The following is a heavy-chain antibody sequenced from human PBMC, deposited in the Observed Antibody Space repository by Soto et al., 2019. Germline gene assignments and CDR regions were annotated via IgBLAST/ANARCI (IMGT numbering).Heavy chain of an antibody. CDR1: GFTFSSYA. CDR2: ISYDGSNK. Sequence: QVQLVGSGGGVVQPGRSLRLSCAASGFTFSSYAMHWVRQAPGKGLEWVAVISYDGSNKYYADSVKGRFTISRDNSKNTLYLQMNSLRAEDTAVYYCARENDSSGYYTLGYWGQGTLVTVSS. V-gene: IGHV3-30-3*01. CDR3: ARENDSSGYYTLGY. D-gene: IGHD3-22*01. J-gene: IGHJ4*02.